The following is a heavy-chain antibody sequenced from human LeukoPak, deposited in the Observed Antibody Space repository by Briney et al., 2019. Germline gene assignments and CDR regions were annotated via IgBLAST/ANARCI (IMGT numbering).Heavy chain of an antibody. Sequence: GGSLRLSCAASGFTFDDYAMHWVRQAPGKGLEWVSGISWNSGSIGYADSVKGRSTISRDNSKNTLYLQMNSLRAEDTAVYYCAKDRETVKHLPFDPWGQGTLVTVSS. CDR3: AKDRETVKHLPFDP. D-gene: IGHD4-11*01. J-gene: IGHJ5*02. CDR1: GFTFDDYA. V-gene: IGHV3-9*01. CDR2: ISWNSGSI.